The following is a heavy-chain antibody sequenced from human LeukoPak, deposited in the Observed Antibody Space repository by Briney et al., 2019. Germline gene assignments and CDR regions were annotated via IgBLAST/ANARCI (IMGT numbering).Heavy chain of an antibody. CDR2: ISGSGGST. CDR3: AKANNKRRDGYNYFDY. Sequence: GSLRLSCAASGFTFSSYAMTWVRQAPGKGLEWVSAISGSGGSTYYADSVKGRFAISRDNSKNTLYLQMNSLRAEDTAVYYCAKANNKRRDGYNYFDYWGQGTLVTVSS. J-gene: IGHJ4*02. D-gene: IGHD5-24*01. V-gene: IGHV3-23*01. CDR1: GFTFSSYA.